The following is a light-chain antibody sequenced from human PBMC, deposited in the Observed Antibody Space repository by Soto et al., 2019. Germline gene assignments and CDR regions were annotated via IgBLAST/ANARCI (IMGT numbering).Light chain of an antibody. J-gene: IGLJ2*01. CDR1: SGSIASNY. CDR2: EDN. V-gene: IGLV6-57*04. CDR3: QSYDSNNHVV. Sequence: FMLTQPHSVSESPGKTVTISCTRSSGSIASNYVQWYQQRPGSAPTTVIYEDNQRPSGVPDRFSGSIDSSSNSASLTISGLKTEDEADYYCQSYDSNNHVVFGGGTQLTVL.